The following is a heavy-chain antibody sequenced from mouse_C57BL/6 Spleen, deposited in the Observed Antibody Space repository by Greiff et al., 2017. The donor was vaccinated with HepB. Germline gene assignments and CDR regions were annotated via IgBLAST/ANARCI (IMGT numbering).Heavy chain of an antibody. J-gene: IGHJ2*01. CDR2: INPSTGGT. D-gene: IGHD4-1*01. Sequence: EVQLQQSGPELVKPGASVKISCKASGYSFTGYYMNWVKQSPEKSLEWIGEINPSTGGTTYNQKFKAKATLTVDKSSSTAYMQLKSLTSEDSAVYYCARRWGNFDYWGQGTTLTVSS. V-gene: IGHV1-42*01. CDR1: GYSFTGYY. CDR3: ARRWGNFDY.